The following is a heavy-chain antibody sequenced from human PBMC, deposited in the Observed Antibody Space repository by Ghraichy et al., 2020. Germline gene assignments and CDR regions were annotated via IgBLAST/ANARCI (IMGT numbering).Heavy chain of an antibody. J-gene: IGHJ4*02. CDR2: ISGSSDST. CDR1: GFSFSSYP. V-gene: IGHV3-23*01. Sequence: GGSLRLSCAASGFSFSSYPMSWVRQAPGKGLEWVSSISGSSDSTYYADSVKGRFTISRDNSKNTLYLQMNSLRAEDTAVYYCAKGGLNHHDYIWGSYRYFDYWGQGTLVSVSS. CDR3: AKGGLNHHDYIWGSYRYFDY. D-gene: IGHD3-16*02.